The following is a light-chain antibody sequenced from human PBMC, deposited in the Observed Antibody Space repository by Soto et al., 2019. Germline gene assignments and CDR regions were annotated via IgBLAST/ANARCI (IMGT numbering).Light chain of an antibody. J-gene: IGLJ1*01. CDR2: DVT. CDR1: SSDVGGYNY. V-gene: IGLV2-11*01. CDR3: CSYEGTYTSFV. Sequence: QSVLTQRRSVSGSPGQSVTISCTGSSSDVGGYNYVSWYQQQPGKAPKLLIYDVTIRTSGVSARFSGSKSGNTASLTISGLQAEDDADYFCCSYEGTYTSFVFGTGTKVTVL.